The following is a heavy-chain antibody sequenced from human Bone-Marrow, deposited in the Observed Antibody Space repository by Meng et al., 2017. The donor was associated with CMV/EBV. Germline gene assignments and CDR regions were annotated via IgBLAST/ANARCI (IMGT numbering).Heavy chain of an antibody. Sequence: SETLSLTCTVSGGSISGTSYYWGWIRQPPGKGLECIGSIHYSGDTHNNSSLKSRVTLSVDTSKNQFSLRLKSVTAADTAVYFCARYGTPGFDPWGQGTLVTVYS. CDR2: IHYSGDT. CDR1: GGSISGTSYY. V-gene: IGHV4-39*07. J-gene: IGHJ5*02. D-gene: IGHD1-1*01. CDR3: ARYGTPGFDP.